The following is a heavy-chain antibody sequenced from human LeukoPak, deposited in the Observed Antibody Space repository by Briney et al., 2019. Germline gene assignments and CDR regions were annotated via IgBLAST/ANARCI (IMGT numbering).Heavy chain of an antibody. D-gene: IGHD3-10*01. CDR1: RASISPYY. V-gene: IGHV4-4*07. Sequence: SETLSLTCTVSRASISPYYWTWIRQPAGKGLEWIGHVHTSGCTNYNPSLKSRVTMSIDTSTNQFSLKLNSVTAADTAVYYCAKEGMIRGVIDYWGQGALVTVSS. CDR2: VHTSGCT. CDR3: AKEGMIRGVIDY. J-gene: IGHJ4*02.